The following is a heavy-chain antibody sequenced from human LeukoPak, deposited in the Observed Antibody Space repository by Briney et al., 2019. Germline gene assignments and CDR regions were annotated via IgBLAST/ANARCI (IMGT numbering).Heavy chain of an antibody. V-gene: IGHV4-59*08. D-gene: IGHD1-26*01. CDR1: GGSISSYY. CDR2: IYYSGST. J-gene: IGHJ4*02. CDR3: ARVPSGSYSDY. Sequence: SETLSLTCTVSGGSISSYYWSWIRQPPGKGLEWIGYIYYSGSTYYNPSLKSRVTISVDTSKNQFSLRLSSVTAADTAVYYCARVPSGSYSDYWGQGTLVTVSS.